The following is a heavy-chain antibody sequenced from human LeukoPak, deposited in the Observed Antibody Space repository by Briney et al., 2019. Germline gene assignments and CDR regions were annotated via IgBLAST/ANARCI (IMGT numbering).Heavy chain of an antibody. V-gene: IGHV3-15*01. D-gene: IGHD1-26*01. CDR2: IKSKTDGETT. J-gene: IGHJ4*02. CDR1: GFTFSNAW. Sequence: GGSLRLSCAASGFTFSNAWMSWVRQAPGKGLEWVGRIKSKTDGETTDYAAPVKGRFTISRDDSKNTLYLQMNSLKTEDTAVYYCTSDEGSGYSGSYYLDDWGQGTLVTVSS. CDR3: TSDEGSGYSGSYYLDD.